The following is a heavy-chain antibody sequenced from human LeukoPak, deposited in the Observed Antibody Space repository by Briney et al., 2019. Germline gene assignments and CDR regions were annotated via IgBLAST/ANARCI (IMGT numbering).Heavy chain of an antibody. J-gene: IGHJ5*02. CDR3: ARGISWDVVAPAPTLFDP. D-gene: IGHD2-2*01. Sequence: SETLSLTCTVSGGSISSYYWSWIRQPPGKGLEWIGYIYHSGSTYYNPPLKSRVTISVDRSKNQFSLKLSSVTAADTAVYYCARGISWDVVAPAPTLFDPWGQGTLVTVSS. CDR2: IYHSGST. CDR1: GGSISSYY. V-gene: IGHV4-59*12.